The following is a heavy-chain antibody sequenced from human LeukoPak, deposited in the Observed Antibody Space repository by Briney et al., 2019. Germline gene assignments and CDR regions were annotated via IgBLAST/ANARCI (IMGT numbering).Heavy chain of an antibody. D-gene: IGHD3-22*01. J-gene: IGHJ4*02. CDR2: IYHSGST. CDR1: GGSISSGGYY. Sequence: SETLSLTCTVSGGSISSGGYYWSWIRQHPGKGLEWIGYIYHSGSTYYNPSLKSRLTISVDTSKNQFSLKLSSVTVADTAIYYCARDSHTSGYYYVDYWGQGTLVTVSS. V-gene: IGHV4-31*03. CDR3: ARDSHTSGYYYVDY.